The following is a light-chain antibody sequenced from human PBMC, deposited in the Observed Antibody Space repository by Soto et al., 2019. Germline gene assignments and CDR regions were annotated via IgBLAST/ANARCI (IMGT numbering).Light chain of an antibody. CDR3: QQYSSYWT. Sequence: DIQMTQSPSTLSASVGDRVTITCRASHSISDWLAWYQQKPGKAPKLLIYKASTLEIGVPSRFSGSASGTEFTLTISSLQPDDFATYYCQQYSSYWTFAQGTKVDIK. J-gene: IGKJ1*01. CDR1: HSISDW. V-gene: IGKV1-5*03. CDR2: KAS.